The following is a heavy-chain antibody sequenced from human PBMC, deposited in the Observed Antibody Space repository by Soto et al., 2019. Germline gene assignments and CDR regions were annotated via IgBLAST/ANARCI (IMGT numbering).Heavy chain of an antibody. D-gene: IGHD1-26*01. V-gene: IGHV3-23*01. CDR3: AKASAPGGTYFPLWF. CDR2: ISGSGGST. J-gene: IGHJ4*02. Sequence: PGGSLRLSCAASGFTFSSYGMSWVRQAPGKGLEWVSSISGSGGSTYYADSVKGRFTISRDNSKNTLYLQMNSPRAEDTAVYYCAKASAPGGTYFPLWFWGQGTLVTVSS. CDR1: GFTFSSYG.